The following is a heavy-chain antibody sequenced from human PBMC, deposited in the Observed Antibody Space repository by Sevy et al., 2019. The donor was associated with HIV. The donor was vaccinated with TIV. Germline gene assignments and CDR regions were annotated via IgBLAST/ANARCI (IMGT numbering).Heavy chain of an antibody. CDR3: ARDDGNYYFHY. D-gene: IGHD1-7*01. V-gene: IGHV3-7*01. Sequence: GGSLRLSCAASGFTFSKYWMGWVRQAPGKGLEWVANIKQDAGQKYYVDSVKGRFTISGDNAKNSLYLQMNGLGAEDTAVYFCARDDGNYYFHYWGQGTLVTVSS. CDR2: IKQDAGQK. J-gene: IGHJ4*02. CDR1: GFTFSKYW.